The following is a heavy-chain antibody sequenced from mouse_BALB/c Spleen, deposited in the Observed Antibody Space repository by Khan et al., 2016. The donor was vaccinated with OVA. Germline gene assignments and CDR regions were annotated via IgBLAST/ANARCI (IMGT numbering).Heavy chain of an antibody. V-gene: IGHV5-6*01. CDR2: INTGGDYI. Sequence: EVELVESGGDLVKPGGSLKLSCAASGFTFSTYAMSWVRQTPDKRLEWVATINTGGDYIYYPDSVKGRFTISRDNAKNILYLQIGSLRSEDSAMYYCASHNYGPFAYWGQGTLVTVSA. D-gene: IGHD1-1*01. CDR3: ASHNYGPFAY. CDR1: GFTFSTYA. J-gene: IGHJ3*01.